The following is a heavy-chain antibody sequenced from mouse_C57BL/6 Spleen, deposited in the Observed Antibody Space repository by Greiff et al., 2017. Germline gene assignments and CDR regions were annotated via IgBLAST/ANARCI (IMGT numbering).Heavy chain of an antibody. V-gene: IGHV2-9-1*01. CDR2: IWTGGGT. Sequence: QVQLQQSGPGLVAPSQSLSITCTVSGFSLTSYAISWVRQPPGKGLEWLGVIWTGGGTNYNSALKSRLSISKDNSKSQVFLKMNSLQTDDTARYYCARRWDGNYADWYFDVWGTGTTVTVSS. CDR1: GFSLTSYA. CDR3: ARRWDGNYADWYFDV. D-gene: IGHD2-1*01. J-gene: IGHJ1*03.